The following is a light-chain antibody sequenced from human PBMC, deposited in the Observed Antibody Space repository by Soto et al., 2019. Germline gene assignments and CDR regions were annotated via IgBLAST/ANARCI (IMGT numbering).Light chain of an antibody. CDR2: DVS. V-gene: IGKV3-15*01. J-gene: IGKJ5*01. CDR3: QQYDNWPFS. CDR1: QGVTTN. Sequence: IVRTQSPGTLSVSPGKRATLSCRAGQGVTTNFAWYQQKSGQSPRLLIYDVSIRATGVPARFSVTGSETDFTLTISGLQSEDSAVYFCQQYDNWPFSFGQGTRLEIK.